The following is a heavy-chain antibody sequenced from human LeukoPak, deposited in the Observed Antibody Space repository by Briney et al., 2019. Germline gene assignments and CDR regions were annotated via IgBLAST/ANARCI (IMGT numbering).Heavy chain of an antibody. D-gene: IGHD4-17*01. CDR3: ATDPEEDYGDYFNWFDP. J-gene: IGHJ5*02. Sequence: GGSLRLSCAASGFTFSDYYMSWVRQAPGKGLEWVSAISGSGGSTYYADSVKGRFTISRDNSKNTLYLQMNSLRAEDTAVYYCATDPEEDYGDYFNWFDPWGQGTLVTVSS. V-gene: IGHV3-23*01. CDR2: ISGSGGST. CDR1: GFTFSDYY.